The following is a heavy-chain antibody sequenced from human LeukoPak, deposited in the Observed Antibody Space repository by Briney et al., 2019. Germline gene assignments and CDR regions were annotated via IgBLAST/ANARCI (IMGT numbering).Heavy chain of an antibody. J-gene: IGHJ4*02. CDR3: VRGRYYYDSSGYLDY. D-gene: IGHD3-22*01. CDR1: GFTFSNYA. V-gene: IGHV3-30-3*01. CDR2: ISYTGSDK. Sequence: QPGTSLRLSCAASGFTFSNYAMHWVRQAPGKGLEWVALISYTGSDKYYADSVNGRFTISRDNSKNTLWLQVNTPRAEDSAVYYCVRGRYYYDSSGYLDYWGQGTLVTVST.